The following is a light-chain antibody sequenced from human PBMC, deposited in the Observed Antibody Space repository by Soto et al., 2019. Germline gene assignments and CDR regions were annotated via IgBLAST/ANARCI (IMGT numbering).Light chain of an antibody. CDR2: EVS. J-gene: IGLJ2*01. CDR1: SYDVGGYNF. V-gene: IGLV2-14*01. Sequence: QSVLTQPASVSGSPGQSITISCTGTSYDVGGYNFVSWYQQHPCKAPKLMIYEVSHRPSGVSNRFSGSKSGNTASLTISGLQAEDEADYYCSSYTSGSTLVVFGGGTKLTVL. CDR3: SSYTSGSTLVV.